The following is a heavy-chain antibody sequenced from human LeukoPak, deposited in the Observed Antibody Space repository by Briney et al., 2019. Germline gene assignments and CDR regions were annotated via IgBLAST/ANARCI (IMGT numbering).Heavy chain of an antibody. CDR3: AKGVYCSGGSCYSYYYYGMDV. Sequence: GGSLRLSCAASGLTFSSYGMHGVRQAPGKGLEWVAVISYDGSNKYYADSVKGRFTISRDNSKNTLYLQMNSLRAEDTAVYYCAKGVYCSGGSCYSYYYYGMDVWGKGTTVTVSS. CDR1: GLTFSSYG. J-gene: IGHJ6*04. CDR2: ISYDGSNK. D-gene: IGHD2-15*01. V-gene: IGHV3-30*18.